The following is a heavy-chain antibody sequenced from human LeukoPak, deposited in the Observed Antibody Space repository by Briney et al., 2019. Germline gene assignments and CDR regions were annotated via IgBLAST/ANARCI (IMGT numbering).Heavy chain of an antibody. CDR1: GFTVSSNY. CDR3: ARLVTGTTVINSGWFDP. CDR2: IYSGGNT. V-gene: IGHV3-66*04. D-gene: IGHD4-23*01. Sequence: GGSLRLSCAASGFTVSSNYMTWVRQAPGKGLEWASVIYSGGNTYYADSVKGRFSISRDNSKNTVYLQMNSLRAEDTAVYCCARLVTGTTVINSGWFDPWGQGTLVTVSS. J-gene: IGHJ5*02.